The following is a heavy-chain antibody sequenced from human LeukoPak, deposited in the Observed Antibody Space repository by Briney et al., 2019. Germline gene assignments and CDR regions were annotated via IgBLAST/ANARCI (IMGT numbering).Heavy chain of an antibody. V-gene: IGHV3-48*01. J-gene: IGHJ4*02. Sequence: GGPLRLSCAASGFTFSSYRMNWVRQAPGKGLEWVSYISSSSSTIYYADSVKGRFTISRDNAKNSLYLQMNSLRAEDTAVYYCARHRLGSGILADYWGQGTLVTVSS. D-gene: IGHD3-10*01. CDR2: ISSSSSTI. CDR3: ARHRLGSGILADY. CDR1: GFTFSSYR.